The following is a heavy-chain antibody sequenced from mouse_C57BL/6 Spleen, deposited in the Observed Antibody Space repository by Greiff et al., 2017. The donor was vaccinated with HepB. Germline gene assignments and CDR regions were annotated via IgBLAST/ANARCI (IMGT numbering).Heavy chain of an antibody. CDR3: ARYPIYYGPIDY. J-gene: IGHJ2*01. Sequence: QVQLQQPGTELVKPGASVKLSCKASGYTFTSYWMHWVKQRPGQGLEWIGNINPSNGGTNYNEKFKSKATLTVDKSSSTAYMQLSSLTSADSAVYYCARYPIYYGPIDYWGQGTTLTVSS. CDR1: GYTFTSYW. V-gene: IGHV1-53*01. D-gene: IGHD2-1*01. CDR2: INPSNGGT.